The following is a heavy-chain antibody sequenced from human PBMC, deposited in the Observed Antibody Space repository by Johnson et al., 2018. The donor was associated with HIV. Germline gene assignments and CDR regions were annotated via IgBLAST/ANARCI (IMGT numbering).Heavy chain of an antibody. CDR2: INWHGGST. J-gene: IGHJ3*02. CDR3: ARDGWEQRGETVGDGFDI. D-gene: IGHD1-26*01. V-gene: IGHV3-20*04. Sequence: MQLVESGGGVVRPGGSLRLSCAASGFTFYNYAMSWVRQTPGKGLEWVSGINWHGGSTGYADSVKGRFTISRDNTKNSVYLQMNSLRVEDTAFYYCARDGWEQRGETVGDGFDIWCQGTMVTVSS. CDR1: GFTFYNYA.